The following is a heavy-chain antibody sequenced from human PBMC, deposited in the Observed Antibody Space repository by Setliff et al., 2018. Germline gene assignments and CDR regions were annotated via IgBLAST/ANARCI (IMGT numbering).Heavy chain of an antibody. Sequence: GESLKISCAASGFTFSIYSMNWVRQAPGKGLEWISYTSSGSNSIYYADSVMGRFTISRDNARNSLYLQMNRLRPEDTAVYYCAKSGGDHCCPLYHHYYMDVWGTGTTVTV. CDR3: AKSGGDHCCPLYHHYYMDV. D-gene: IGHD2-21*02. J-gene: IGHJ6*03. CDR1: GFTFSIYS. CDR2: TSSGSNSI. V-gene: IGHV3-48*01.